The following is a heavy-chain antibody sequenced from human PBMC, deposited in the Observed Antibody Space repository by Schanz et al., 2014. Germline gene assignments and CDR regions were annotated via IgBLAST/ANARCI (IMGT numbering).Heavy chain of an antibody. Sequence: VQLVESGGGVVQPGRSLRLSCAASGFTFSSYGMHWVRQAPGKGLEWVAVIWYDGSNKYYADSVKDRFTISRDNSKNTLFLQMNSLRAEDTAVYYCARDHTTESYYSAGPPIDYWGQGTLLTVSS. CDR1: GFTFSSYG. CDR2: IWYDGSNK. V-gene: IGHV3-33*01. CDR3: ARDHTTESYYSAGPPIDY. D-gene: IGHD1-26*01. J-gene: IGHJ4*02.